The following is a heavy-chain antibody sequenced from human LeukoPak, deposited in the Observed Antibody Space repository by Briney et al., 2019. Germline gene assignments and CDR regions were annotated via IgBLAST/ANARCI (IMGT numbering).Heavy chain of an antibody. D-gene: IGHD3-22*01. CDR3: ARSMIVVTDYFDY. Sequence: ASVKVSCKASGYTFTGYYMHWVRQAPGQGLEWMGWINPNSGGTNYAQKFQGRVTMTRDTSINTAYMELSRLRSDDTAVYYCARSMIVVTDYFDYWGQGTLVTVSS. J-gene: IGHJ4*02. CDR1: GYTFTGYY. V-gene: IGHV1-2*02. CDR2: INPNSGGT.